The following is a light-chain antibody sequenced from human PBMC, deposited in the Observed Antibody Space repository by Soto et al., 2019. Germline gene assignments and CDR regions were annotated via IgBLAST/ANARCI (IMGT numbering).Light chain of an antibody. CDR1: GGDVGHYDL. CDR3: AAWDDSLGAVV. J-gene: IGLJ2*01. CDR2: HNT. Sequence: QSALTQPASVSGSPGQSITISCAGSGGDVGHYDLLSWYQQIPGKAPKLIIHHNTLRPSWVPDRFSGSKSGTSASLAISGLQSDDDSDYYCAAWDDSLGAVVFGGGTKLTVL. V-gene: IGLV2-14*02.